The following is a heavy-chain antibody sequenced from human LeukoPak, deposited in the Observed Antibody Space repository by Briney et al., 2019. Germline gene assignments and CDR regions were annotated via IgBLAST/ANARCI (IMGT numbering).Heavy chain of an antibody. CDR3: VRRNYLSSRIDP. CDR2: FYYNGVT. J-gene: IGHJ5*02. V-gene: IGHV4-39*02. CDR1: GGSTSTSDYL. D-gene: IGHD3-16*01. Sequence: SETLSLTCIVSGGSTSTSDYLWAWVRQPPGKGLEWIGDFYYNGVTYYNGVTSHSPSLRSRVTISVDTSKNHFSLDLTSVTAANTAVYYCVRRNYLSSRIDPWGQGTLVTVSS.